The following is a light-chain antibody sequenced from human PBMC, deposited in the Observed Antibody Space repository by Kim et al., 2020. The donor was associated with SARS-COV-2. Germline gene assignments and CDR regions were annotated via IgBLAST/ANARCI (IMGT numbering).Light chain of an antibody. CDR1: QSINSY. J-gene: IGKJ2*01. V-gene: IGKV1-39*01. Sequence: DIQMTQSPSSMSASIGDRVTITCRASQSINSYLNWYQHKPGKAPKLVISAASSLPRGVPSRFSGSGSGTNFTLTISSLQLEDFATYSCQHMHSIPYTFGQGTKLEIK. CDR2: AAS. CDR3: QHMHSIPYT.